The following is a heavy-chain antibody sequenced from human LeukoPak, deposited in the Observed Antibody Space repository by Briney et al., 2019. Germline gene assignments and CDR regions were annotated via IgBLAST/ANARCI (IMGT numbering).Heavy chain of an antibody. CDR1: GGTFSSYA. V-gene: IGHV1-18*01. D-gene: IGHD5-12*01. CDR3: ARGGGSGYDYYYYMDV. J-gene: IGHJ6*03. Sequence: GASVKVSCKASGGTFSSYAISWVRQAPGQGLEWMGWISAYNGNTNYAQKLQGRVTMTTDTSTSTAYMELRSLRSDDTAVYYCARGGGSGYDYYYYMDVWGKGTTVTVSS. CDR2: ISAYNGNT.